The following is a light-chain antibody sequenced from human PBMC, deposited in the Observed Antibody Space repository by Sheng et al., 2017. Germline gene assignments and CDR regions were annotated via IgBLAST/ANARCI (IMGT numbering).Light chain of an antibody. J-gene: IGLJ3*02. CDR1: SSDVGSYNL. V-gene: IGLV2-23*02. CDR2: DVS. Sequence: QSALTQPASVSGSPGQSITISCTGTSSDVGSYNLVSWYQQHPGKAPKLMIYDVSKRPSGVSNRFSGSKSGNTASLTISGLQAEDEADYYCCSYAVLWVFGGGTKLTVL. CDR3: CSYAVLWV.